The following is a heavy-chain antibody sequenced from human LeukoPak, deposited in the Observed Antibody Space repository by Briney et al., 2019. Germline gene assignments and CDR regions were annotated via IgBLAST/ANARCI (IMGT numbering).Heavy chain of an antibody. J-gene: IGHJ4*02. V-gene: IGHV4-34*01. CDR1: GGSFSGYY. Sequence: SETLSLTCAVYGGSFSGYYWSWIRQPPGKGLEWIGEINHSGSTNYNPSLKSRVTISVDTSNNQFSLKLSSVTAADTAVYYCARGFRGWAPFDYWGQGTLVTVSS. CDR3: ARGFRGWAPFDY. CDR2: INHSGST. D-gene: IGHD3-10*01.